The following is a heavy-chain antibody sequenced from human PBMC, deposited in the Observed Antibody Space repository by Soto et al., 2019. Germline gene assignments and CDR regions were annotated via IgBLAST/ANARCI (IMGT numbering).Heavy chain of an antibody. CDR1: GFTFSSYG. Sequence: QVQLVESGGGVVQPGRSLRLSCAASGFTFSSYGMHGVRQAPGKGLEWVAVIWYDGSNKYYADSVKGRFTISRDNSKNTLYLQMNSLRAEDTAVYYCARVRSLQSYWYFDLWGRGSLVTVSS. CDR2: IWYDGSNK. CDR3: ARVRSLQSYWYFDL. D-gene: IGHD4-4*01. J-gene: IGHJ2*01. V-gene: IGHV3-33*01.